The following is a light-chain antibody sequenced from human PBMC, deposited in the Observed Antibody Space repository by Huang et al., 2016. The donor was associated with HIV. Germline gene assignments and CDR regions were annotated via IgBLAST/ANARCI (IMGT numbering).Light chain of an antibody. J-gene: IGKJ2*01. V-gene: IGKV2-30*02. CDR3: MQGTFWYT. CDR2: KVS. Sequence: DVVMTQSPVSLPVTLGQSASISCRSSQSLVPSAGNTYVNWFHQRPGQSPRRLIYKVSNRDSGVPDRFSGSGSGTDFTLKISRVEAEDVGVYYCMQGTFWYTFGQGTKVEIK. CDR1: QSLVPSAGNTY.